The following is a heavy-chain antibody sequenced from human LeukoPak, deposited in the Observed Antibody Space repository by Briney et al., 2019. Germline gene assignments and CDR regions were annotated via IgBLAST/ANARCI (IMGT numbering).Heavy chain of an antibody. D-gene: IGHD6-13*01. CDR3: ARDLFIAAAGLAEVDY. Sequence: ASVEVSCKASGYTFTGYYMHWVRQAPGQGLKWMGRINPNSGGTNYAQKFQGRVTMTRDTSISTAYMELSRLRSDDTAVYYCARDLFIAAAGLAEVDYWGQGTLVTVSS. J-gene: IGHJ4*02. V-gene: IGHV1-2*06. CDR2: INPNSGGT. CDR1: GYTFTGYY.